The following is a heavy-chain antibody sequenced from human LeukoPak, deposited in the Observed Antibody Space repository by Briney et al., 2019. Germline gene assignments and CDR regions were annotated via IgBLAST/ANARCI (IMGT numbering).Heavy chain of an antibody. D-gene: IGHD3-22*01. V-gene: IGHV4-59*01. CDR3: ARHRGSGYPYFDY. CDR2: IYYSGST. Sequence: SETLSLTCTVSDGSINNYYWSWIRQPPGKGLEWIGYIYYSGSTNYNPSLKSRVTISVDTSKNQFSLKMSSLTAADTAVYYCARHRGSGYPYFDYWGQGTLVTVSS. J-gene: IGHJ4*02. CDR1: DGSINNYY.